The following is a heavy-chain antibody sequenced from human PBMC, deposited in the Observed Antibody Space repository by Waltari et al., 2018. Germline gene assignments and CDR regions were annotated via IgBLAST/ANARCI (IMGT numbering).Heavy chain of an antibody. D-gene: IGHD2-8*01. CDR1: GYTFKSYA. CDR3: ARVSTNNGPGDLDY. J-gene: IGHJ4*02. V-gene: IGHV1-18*01. Sequence: VQLVQSETEVKEPGASVMVSCKTSGYTFKSYAFSWVRQAPGQVLEWMGCVSGYNCDTFYAQNFQDRLTMTTETSTTTTYMELRNLRSDDTAIYYCARVSTNNGPGDLDYWGQGTLVTVSA. CDR2: VSGYNCDT.